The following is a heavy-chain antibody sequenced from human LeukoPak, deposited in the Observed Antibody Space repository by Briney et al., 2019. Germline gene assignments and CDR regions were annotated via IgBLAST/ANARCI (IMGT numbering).Heavy chain of an antibody. D-gene: IGHD2-2*01. CDR2: IYYSGST. CDR1: GGSISSGGYY. CDR3: AREQVVPAALGAFDI. Sequence: SQTLCLTCTVSGGSISSGGYYWSWIRQHPGKGLEWIGYIYYSGSTYYNPSLKSRVTISVDTSKNQFSLKLSSVTAADTAVYYCAREQVVPAALGAFDIWGQGTMVTVSS. J-gene: IGHJ3*02. V-gene: IGHV4-31*03.